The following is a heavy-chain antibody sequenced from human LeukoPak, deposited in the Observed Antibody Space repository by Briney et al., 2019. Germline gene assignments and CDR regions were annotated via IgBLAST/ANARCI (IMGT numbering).Heavy chain of an antibody. CDR2: ISSDSSYI. V-gene: IGHV3-21*01. D-gene: IGHD3-10*02. CDR3: AKDPNVLGITPYYFDF. J-gene: IGHJ4*02. Sequence: GGSLRLSCAASGFTFSDYTMTWVRQAPGKGLEWVASISSDSSYIDYADSVKGRFTISRDNAKNSLFLKTDTLRGDDTGIYYCAKDPNVLGITPYYFDFWGQGTLVTVSS. CDR1: GFTFSDYT.